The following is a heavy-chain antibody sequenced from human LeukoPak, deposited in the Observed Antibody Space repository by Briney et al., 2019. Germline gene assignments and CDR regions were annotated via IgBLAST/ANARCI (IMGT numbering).Heavy chain of an antibody. V-gene: IGHV1-69*05. CDR3: ARAFGYGDSYYFDY. J-gene: IGHJ4*02. CDR2: VIPIFGTA. Sequence: ASVKVSCKASGGTFSSYAISWVRQAPGQGLEWMGRVIPIFGTANYAQKFQGRVTITTDESTSTAYMELSSVRSEDTAVYYCARAFGYGDSYYFDYWGQGTLVTVSS. D-gene: IGHD4-17*01. CDR1: GGTFSSYA.